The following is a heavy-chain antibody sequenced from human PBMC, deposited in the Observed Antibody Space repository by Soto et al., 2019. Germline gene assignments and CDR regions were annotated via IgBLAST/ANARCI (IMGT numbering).Heavy chain of an antibody. V-gene: IGHV1-69*02. D-gene: IGHD3-3*01. Sequence: SVKVSCKASGGTFSSYTISWVRQAPGRGLEWMGRIIPILGIANYAQKFQGRVTITADKSTSTAYMELSSLRSEDTAVYYCATAALRFLEWFSGYWGQGTLVTVSS. CDR1: GGTFSSYT. J-gene: IGHJ4*02. CDR3: ATAALRFLEWFSGY. CDR2: IIPILGIA.